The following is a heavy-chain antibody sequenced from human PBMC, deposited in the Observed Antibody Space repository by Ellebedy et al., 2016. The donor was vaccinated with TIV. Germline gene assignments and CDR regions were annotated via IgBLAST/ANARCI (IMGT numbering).Heavy chain of an antibody. CDR2: IIPIVGSA. J-gene: IGHJ5*02. CDR1: GGTFGNHA. V-gene: IGHV1-69*13. Sequence: ASVKVSCXASGGTFGNHAIHWVRQAPGQGLEWRGAIIPIVGSANYAQKFQYRVTIMADESTGTAYMELSSLRSEDTAVYYCARDFLRAPDGSGTYNNWLHPWGQGTLVTVSS. D-gene: IGHD3-10*01. CDR3: ARDFLRAPDGSGTYNNWLHP.